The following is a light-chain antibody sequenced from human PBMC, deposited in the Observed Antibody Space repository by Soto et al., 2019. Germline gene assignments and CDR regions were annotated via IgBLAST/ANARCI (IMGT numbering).Light chain of an antibody. CDR1: QSISSW. CDR3: QYLNSFPLT. V-gene: IGKV1-5*01. Sequence: DIQMTQSPSTLSASVGDRVTITCRASQSISSWLAWYQQKPGKAPKLLISGASTLESGVPSRFSGSGSVTDFSLTISSLQPEDVATYYCQYLNSFPLTFGGGTKVDIK. CDR2: GAS. J-gene: IGKJ4*01.